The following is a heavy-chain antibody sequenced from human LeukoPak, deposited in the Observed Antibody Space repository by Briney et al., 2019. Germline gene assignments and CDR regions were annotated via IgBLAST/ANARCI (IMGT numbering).Heavy chain of an antibody. V-gene: IGHV3-53*01. CDR1: GLTVSSNY. D-gene: IGHD5-24*01. J-gene: IGHJ4*02. Sequence: GGSLRLSCAASGLTVSSNYISGVRQAPGKGRGGVSVIYSGGSTYYADSVKGRFTISRDNSKNTLYLQMNSLRAEDTAVYYCARWLQFRFYFDYWGQGPRSPSPQ. CDR3: ARWLQFRFYFDY. CDR2: IYSGGST.